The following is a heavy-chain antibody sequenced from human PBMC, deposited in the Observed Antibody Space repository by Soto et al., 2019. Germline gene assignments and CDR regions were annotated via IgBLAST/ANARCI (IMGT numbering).Heavy chain of an antibody. CDR1: GFTFSSYA. Sequence: GGSLRLSCAASGFTFSSYAMSWVRQAPGKGLEWVSTISGNGGSTYYADSVKGRFTISRENSKNTLYLQMNSLRAEDTAVYYCAKDINPYSGSYSDYWGQGTLVTVSS. J-gene: IGHJ4*02. CDR2: ISGNGGST. D-gene: IGHD1-26*01. V-gene: IGHV3-23*01. CDR3: AKDINPYSGSYSDY.